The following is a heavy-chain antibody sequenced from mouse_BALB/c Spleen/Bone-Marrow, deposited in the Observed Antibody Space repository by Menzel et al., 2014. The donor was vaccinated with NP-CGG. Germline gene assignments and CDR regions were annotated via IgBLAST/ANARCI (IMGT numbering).Heavy chain of an antibody. V-gene: IGHV5-17*02. CDR2: ISSGSSTI. D-gene: IGHD1-1*01. Sequence: DVMLVESGGGLVQPGGSRKLSCAASGFTFSSFGMHWVRQAPEKGLERVAYISSGSSTIYYADTVMGRFTISRDNPKNTLFLQMTSLRSEDTAMYYCARSGSSSGYFDYWGQVTTLTVSS. J-gene: IGHJ2*01. CDR3: ARSGSSSGYFDY. CDR1: GFTFSSFG.